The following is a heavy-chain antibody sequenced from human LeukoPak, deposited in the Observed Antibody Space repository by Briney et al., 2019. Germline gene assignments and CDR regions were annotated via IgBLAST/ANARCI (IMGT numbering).Heavy chain of an antibody. J-gene: IGHJ5*02. V-gene: IGHV1-18*01. CDR1: GYTFTSYG. D-gene: IGHD2-2*01. Sequence: RASVKVSCKASGYTFTSYGISWVRQAPGQGLEWMGWISAYNGNTNYAQKLQGRVTMTTDTSTSTAYMELRSLRSDDTAVYYCARIKGPDRYCSSTSCKNWFDPWGQGTLVTVSS. CDR3: ARIKGPDRYCSSTSCKNWFDP. CDR2: ISAYNGNT.